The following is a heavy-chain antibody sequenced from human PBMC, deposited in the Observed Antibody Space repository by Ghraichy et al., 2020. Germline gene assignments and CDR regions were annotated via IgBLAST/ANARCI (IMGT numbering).Heavy chain of an antibody. CDR3: ARAPGWELPQYFDK. CDR2: INWNGGST. Sequence: GGYLRLSCAASGFNFDDYGMSWVRQVPGKGLEWVSSINWNGGSTGYADSVKGRFTISRDNAKNSLYLQMNSLRAEDTALYYCARAPGWELPQYFDKWGQGTLVTVSS. J-gene: IGHJ4*02. V-gene: IGHV3-20*04. CDR1: GFNFDDYG. D-gene: IGHD1-26*01.